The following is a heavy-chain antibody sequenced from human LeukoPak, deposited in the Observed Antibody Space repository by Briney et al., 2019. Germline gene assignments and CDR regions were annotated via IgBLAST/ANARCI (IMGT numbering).Heavy chain of an antibody. V-gene: IGHV3-74*03. CDR1: GFTRSDHC. J-gene: IGHJ6*02. CDR2: IDSDASGT. Sequence: PAGTLSLSCVASGFTRSDHCLYWLPQGPGHGRAHVSRIDSDASGTTYEDPGKGRITISREDAKNKMYLQMNSLRAEDTAVYYCVKGGHKLDIQTTRYYYGLDVWGQGTTVAVSS. CDR3: VKGGHKLDIQTTRYYYGLDV. D-gene: IGHD5-12*01.